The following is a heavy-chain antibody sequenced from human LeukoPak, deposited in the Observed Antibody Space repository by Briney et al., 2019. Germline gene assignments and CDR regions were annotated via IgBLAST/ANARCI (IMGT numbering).Heavy chain of an antibody. J-gene: IGHJ5*02. CDR3: ARDGGYCSSISCYRSWFDP. V-gene: IGHV1-2*02. CDR2: INPKSGGT. CDR1: GYTFTGYY. Sequence: ASVKVSCKASGYTFTGYYMHWVRQAPGQGLEWMGWINPKSGGTNYAQKFQGRVTMTRDTSISTAYMELSRLRSDDTAVNYCARDGGYCSSISCYRSWFDPWGQGTLVTFSS. D-gene: IGHD2-2*01.